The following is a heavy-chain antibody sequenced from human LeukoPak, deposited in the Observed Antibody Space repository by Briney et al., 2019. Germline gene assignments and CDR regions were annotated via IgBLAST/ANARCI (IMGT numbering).Heavy chain of an antibody. J-gene: IGHJ3*02. Sequence: PGGSLRLSCAASGFTFSSYGMHWVRQAPGKGLEWVAVIWYDGSNKYYADSVKGRFTISRDNSKNTLYLQMNSLRAEDTAVYYCAKVAFYYYDSSGYYWDAFDIWGQGTMVTVSS. CDR1: GFTFSSYG. CDR3: AKVAFYYYDSSGYYWDAFDI. D-gene: IGHD3-22*01. CDR2: IWYDGSNK. V-gene: IGHV3-33*06.